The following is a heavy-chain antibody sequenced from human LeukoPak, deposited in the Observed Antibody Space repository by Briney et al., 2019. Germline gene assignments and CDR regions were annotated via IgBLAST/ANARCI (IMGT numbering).Heavy chain of an antibody. Sequence: ASVNVSCKASGYTFTRYGISWVRQAPGQGLQWLGWISASNGNTNYAQKFRDRVTMSTDTSTGTAYLDVRSLTSDDTAVYYCARGYSYGSTRFDPWGQGTLVTVSS. D-gene: IGHD5-18*01. CDR3: ARGYSYGSTRFDP. V-gene: IGHV1-18*01. CDR1: GYTFTRYG. CDR2: ISASNGNT. J-gene: IGHJ5*02.